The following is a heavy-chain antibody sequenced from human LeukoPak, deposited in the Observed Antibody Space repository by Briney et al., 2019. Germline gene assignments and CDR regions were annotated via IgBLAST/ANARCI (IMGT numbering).Heavy chain of an antibody. CDR2: IYSGGGT. CDR3: ARDNCDSSGFT. J-gene: IGHJ4*02. V-gene: IGHV3-53*01. CDR1: GFIFSNSI. Sequence: PGGSLRLSCVGSGFIFSNSILSWVRHAPGKGREWVSIIYSGGGTRYADSVKGRFTISRDNSRNSLYLQMNSLRAEDTALYYCARDNCDSSGFTWGQGTLVTVSS. D-gene: IGHD3-22*01.